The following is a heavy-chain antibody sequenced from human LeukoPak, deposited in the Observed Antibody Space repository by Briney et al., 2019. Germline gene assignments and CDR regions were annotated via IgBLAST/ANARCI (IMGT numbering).Heavy chain of an antibody. CDR3: ARAPAYGSGTYSHDY. Sequence: ASVTVSCKASGYTFSAYYMHWVRQAPGQGLEWMGGINPNSGGTNYPQNFKGRVTMTRDKSGSTAYMEMSRLTADDTAVYYCARAPAYGSGTYSHDYWGQGTLVTVSS. CDR1: GYTFSAYY. V-gene: IGHV1-2*02. D-gene: IGHD3-10*01. CDR2: INPNSGGT. J-gene: IGHJ4*02.